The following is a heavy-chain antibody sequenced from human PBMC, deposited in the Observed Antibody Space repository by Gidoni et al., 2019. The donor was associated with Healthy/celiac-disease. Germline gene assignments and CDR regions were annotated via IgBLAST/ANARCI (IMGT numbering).Heavy chain of an antibody. CDR2: IYSCGSK. D-gene: IGHD6-6*01. CDR3: ATNRNSSSFTNDAFDI. CDR1: GFTVSSNY. J-gene: IGHJ3*02. Sequence: EVQLVESGGGLVQPGGSLRLSCAASGFTVSSNYMSWVRQAPGTGLEWVSVIYSCGSKYYADYVKGRFTISRDHSKNTLYLQMNSLSSEDTAVYYCATNRNSSSFTNDAFDIWGQGTMVTVSS. V-gene: IGHV3-66*01.